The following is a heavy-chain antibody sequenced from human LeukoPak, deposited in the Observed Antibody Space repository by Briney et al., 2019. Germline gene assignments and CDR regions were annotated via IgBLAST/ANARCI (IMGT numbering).Heavy chain of an antibody. CDR1: GLTFSNYG. D-gene: IGHD4-11*01. V-gene: IGHV3-23*01. Sequence: GGSLRLSCAVSGLTFSNYGMSWVRQAPRKGLEWVSGITVSGAGTYYADSVKGRFTISRDNSKNTQYLQMNNLRAEDTAVYYCAKEPEYDYSNSYFDYWGQGTLVTVSS. CDR2: ITVSGAGT. CDR3: AKEPEYDYSNSYFDY. J-gene: IGHJ4*02.